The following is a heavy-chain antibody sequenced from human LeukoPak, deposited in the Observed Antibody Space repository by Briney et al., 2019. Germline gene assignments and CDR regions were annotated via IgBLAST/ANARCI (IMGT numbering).Heavy chain of an antibody. D-gene: IGHD3-16*02. CDR3: AKLTFRGVIVYFDY. CDR2: ISGSGGST. Sequence: GGSLRLSCAASGFTFSSYAMSWVRQAPGKGLEWVSAISGSGGSTYYADSVKGRFTISRDKSKNTLYLQMNSLRAEDTAVYYCAKLTFRGVIVYFDYWGQGTLVTVSS. J-gene: IGHJ4*02. CDR1: GFTFSSYA. V-gene: IGHV3-23*01.